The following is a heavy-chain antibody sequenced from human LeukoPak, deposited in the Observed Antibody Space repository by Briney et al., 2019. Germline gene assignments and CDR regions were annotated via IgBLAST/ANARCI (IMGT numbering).Heavy chain of an antibody. J-gene: IGHJ4*02. D-gene: IGHD6-13*01. CDR2: IGSGSGGNT. Sequence: GGSLRLSCAASGFTFSDQSMTWVRQAPGKGLEWVSSIGSGSGGNTFYADSVKGRFTISRDNSRNTLHLQMNSLRVEDTAVYFCAKSTGWYSSSWYLISWGQGTLVTVSS. CDR3: AKSTGWYSSSWYLIS. V-gene: IGHV3-23*01. CDR1: GFTFSDQS.